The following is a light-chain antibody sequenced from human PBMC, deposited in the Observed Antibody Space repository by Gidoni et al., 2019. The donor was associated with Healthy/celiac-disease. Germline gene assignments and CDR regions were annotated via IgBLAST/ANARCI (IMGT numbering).Light chain of an antibody. CDR3: QQYGSWYT. J-gene: IGKJ2*01. V-gene: IGKV3-20*01. Sequence: VLTQPPATLSLSPVERATLASRASQSVSSSYLAWYQQKPGQAPRLLIYGASSRATGIPERFSGSGSGTDFTLTISSLEPEDFAVYYCQQYGSWYTFGQGTKLEIK. CDR2: GAS. CDR1: QSVSSSY.